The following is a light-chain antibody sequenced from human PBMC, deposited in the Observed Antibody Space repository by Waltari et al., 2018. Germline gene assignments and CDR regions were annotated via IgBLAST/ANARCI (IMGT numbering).Light chain of an antibody. CDR1: SSDVGASNY. CDR3: SSYISGVTLYV. V-gene: IGLV2-14*03. CDR2: DVT. Sequence: QSALTQPASVSGSPGQSITISCTGTSSDVGASNYVSWYQQHPGKAPKLMIYDVTKRPSGVSGRFSGSKSGNTASRTISGLQAEDEADYYCSSYISGVTLYVFGTGTKVTVL. J-gene: IGLJ1*01.